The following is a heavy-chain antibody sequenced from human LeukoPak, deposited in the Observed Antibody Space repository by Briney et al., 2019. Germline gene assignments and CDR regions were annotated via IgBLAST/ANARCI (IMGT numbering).Heavy chain of an antibody. CDR3: AKGAATGSVDWFDP. CDR2: ITGGGDGT. V-gene: IGHV3-23*01. Sequence: GGSLRLSCAASGFIFSSYAMMWVRQAPGKGLEWFSSITGGGDGTYYADSVEGRFAISRDNSKNTLYLHMNSLRAEDTAVYYCAKGAATGSVDWFDPWGQGTVVTVSS. J-gene: IGHJ5*02. CDR1: GFIFSSYA. D-gene: IGHD6-13*01.